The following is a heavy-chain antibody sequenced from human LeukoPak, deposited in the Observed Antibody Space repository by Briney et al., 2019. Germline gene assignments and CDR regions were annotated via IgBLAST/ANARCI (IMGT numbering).Heavy chain of an antibody. V-gene: IGHV4-39*01. J-gene: IGHJ4*02. D-gene: IGHD4-23*01. CDR2: IYYSGST. CDR1: GGSISSSSYY. Sequence: SETLSLICTVSGGSISSSSYYWGWIRQPPGKGLEWIGSIYYSGSTYYNPSLKSRVTISVDTSKNQFSLKLSSVTAADTAVYYCARRVTTVVRGFSQIDYWGQGTLVTVSS. CDR3: ARRVTTVVRGFSQIDY.